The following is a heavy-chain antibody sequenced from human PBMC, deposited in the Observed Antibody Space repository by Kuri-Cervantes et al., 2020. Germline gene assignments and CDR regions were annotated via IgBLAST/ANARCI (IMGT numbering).Heavy chain of an antibody. D-gene: IGHD3-10*01. J-gene: IGHJ4*02. Sequence: SETLSLTCTVSGGSISSYYWSWIRQPPGKGLEWIGYIYYSRSTNYNPSLKSRVTISVDTSKNQFSLKLSSVTAADTAVYYCARLYYYGSSYYFDYWGQGTLVTVSS. V-gene: IGHV4-59*08. CDR2: IYYSRST. CDR1: GGSISSYY. CDR3: ARLYYYGSSYYFDY.